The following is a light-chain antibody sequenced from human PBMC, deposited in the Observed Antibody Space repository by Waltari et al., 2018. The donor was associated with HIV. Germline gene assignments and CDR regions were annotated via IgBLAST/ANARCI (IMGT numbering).Light chain of an antibody. Sequence: DIMMTQSPATLSVSPGERATLSCRASQSISNNVAWYQQRRGQAPRLLIYGASTRASGIPARFSGSGSGPEFSLTISSLQSEDFAIYYCQQYSNWPRTFGQGTKVEI. CDR2: GAS. V-gene: IGKV3-15*01. CDR3: QQYSNWPRT. CDR1: QSISNN. J-gene: IGKJ1*01.